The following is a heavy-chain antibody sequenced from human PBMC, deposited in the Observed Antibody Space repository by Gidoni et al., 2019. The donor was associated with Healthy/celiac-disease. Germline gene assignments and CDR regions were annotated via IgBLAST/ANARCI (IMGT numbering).Heavy chain of an antibody. D-gene: IGHD3-3*01. CDR1: GFNFSSYW. CDR3: ARVDDFWSGPNYFDY. Sequence: EVQLVESGGGLVQPGGSLRLSCAASGFNFSSYWMHWVRQAPGKGLVWVSRINSDGSSTSYADSVKGRFTISRDNAKNTLYLQMNSLRAEDTAVYYCARVDDFWSGPNYFDYWGQGTLVTVSS. V-gene: IGHV3-74*01. J-gene: IGHJ4*02. CDR2: INSDGSST.